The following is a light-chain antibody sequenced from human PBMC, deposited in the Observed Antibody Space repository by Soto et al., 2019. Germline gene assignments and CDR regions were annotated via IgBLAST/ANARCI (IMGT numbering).Light chain of an antibody. V-gene: IGKV3-20*01. CDR3: QRYGSSGA. CDR1: QSVSNNY. Sequence: VLPRSPGTLYLSALERDTLXCRASQSVSNNYLAWYQQKPGQAPRLLIYGASNRATGIPDRFSGSGSGTDFTLTISRLEPEDFAVYYCQRYGSSGAFGQGTTV. CDR2: GAS. J-gene: IGKJ1*01.